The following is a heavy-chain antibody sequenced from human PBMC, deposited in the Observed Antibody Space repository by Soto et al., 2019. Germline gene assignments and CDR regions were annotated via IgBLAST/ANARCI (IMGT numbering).Heavy chain of an antibody. CDR2: IDWDDDK. Sequence: SGPTLVNPTQTLTLTCTFSGFSLSTSGMCVSWLRQPPGKALEWLALIDWDDDKYYSTSLKARLTISKDTSKNQVVLTVTNMDPVDTATYFCARLSYRSFNFDYWGQGTLVTVSS. V-gene: IGHV2-70*01. CDR1: GFSLSTSGMC. D-gene: IGHD3-16*02. J-gene: IGHJ4*02. CDR3: ARLSYRSFNFDY.